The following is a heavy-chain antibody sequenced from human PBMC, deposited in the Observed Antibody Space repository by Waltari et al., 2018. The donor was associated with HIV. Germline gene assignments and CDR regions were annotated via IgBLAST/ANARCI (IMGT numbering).Heavy chain of an antibody. CDR1: GDSVSNGGYY. CDR3: ARAIHCSDTSCYLYNWFDP. Sequence: QVQLQESGPGLVRPSQTLSLTCTVSGDSVSNGGYYWSWIRQHPGKGLEWIGYIYYSGTTYYNPSLKSRITISVDTSKNQFSLKLRSVTAADTAVYYCARAIHCSDTSCYLYNWFDPWGQGTLVTVSS. CDR2: IYYSGTT. V-gene: IGHV4-31*03. J-gene: IGHJ5*02. D-gene: IGHD2-2*01.